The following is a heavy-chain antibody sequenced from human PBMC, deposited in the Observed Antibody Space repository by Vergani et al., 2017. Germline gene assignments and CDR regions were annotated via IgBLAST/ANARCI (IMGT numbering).Heavy chain of an antibody. Sequence: QVQLQQWGGELLKPSETLSLTCVVNGGSFTSYHWTWIRQSPGEVLEWVGDIDHTGRPDYNPSLKSLLTMSVDKSRNQFSLTLNSVTATDMAISFCARVNTETNGHLYYYYYMDVWGQGTAVTVS. J-gene: IGHJ6*03. D-gene: IGHD4-11*01. V-gene: IGHV4-34*01. CDR2: IDHTGRP. CDR3: ARVNTETNGHLYYYYYMDV. CDR1: GGSFTSYH.